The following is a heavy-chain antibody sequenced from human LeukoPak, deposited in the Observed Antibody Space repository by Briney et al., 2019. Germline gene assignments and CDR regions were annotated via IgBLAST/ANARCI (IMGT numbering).Heavy chain of an antibody. V-gene: IGHV4-34*01. CDR3: ARGVAVAGGNWFDP. J-gene: IGHJ5*02. CDR2: INHSGST. D-gene: IGHD6-19*01. Sequence: SETLSLTCAVYGGSFSGYYWSWIRQPPGKGLEWIGEINHSGSTNYNPSLKSRVTISVDTSKNQFSLRLSSVTAADTAVYYCARGVAVAGGNWFDPWGQGIVVTVSS. CDR1: GGSFSGYY.